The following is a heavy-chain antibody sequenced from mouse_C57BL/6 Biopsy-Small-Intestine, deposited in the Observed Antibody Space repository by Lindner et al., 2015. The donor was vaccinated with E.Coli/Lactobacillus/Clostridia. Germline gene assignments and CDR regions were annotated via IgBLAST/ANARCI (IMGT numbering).Heavy chain of an antibody. V-gene: IGHV14-4*01. D-gene: IGHD2-14*01. J-gene: IGHJ4*01. CDR1: DFNIKDDY. Sequence: EVQLQESGAELVRPGASVKLPCTASDFNIKDDYMHWVKQRPEQGLEWIGWIDPENGDTEYGSKFQGKATITADTSSNTAYLQLSSLTSEDTAVYYCTLGDREGYYYAMDYWGQGTSVTVSS. CDR2: IDPENGDT. CDR3: TLGDREGYYYAMDY.